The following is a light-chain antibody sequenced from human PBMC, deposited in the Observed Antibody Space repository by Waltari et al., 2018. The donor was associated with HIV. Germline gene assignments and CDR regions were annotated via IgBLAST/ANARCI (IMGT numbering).Light chain of an antibody. J-gene: IGKJ4*01. CDR3: QQYYSTPLT. Sequence: DIVMTQSPDSLAVSLGERATINCKSSQSVLYSSHNKNYLAWYQQKPGQPPKLLIYWASTRESGVPDRFSGSGSGTDCTLTICSLQAEDVAVYYCQQYYSTPLTFGGGTKVEIK. V-gene: IGKV4-1*01. CDR2: WAS. CDR1: QSVLYSSHNKNY.